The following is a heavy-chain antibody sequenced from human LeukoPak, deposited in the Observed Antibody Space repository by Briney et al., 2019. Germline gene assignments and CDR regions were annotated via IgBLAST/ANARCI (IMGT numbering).Heavy chain of an antibody. D-gene: IGHD3-22*01. Sequence: SETLSLTCTVSGGSISSYYWSWIRQPAGKGLEWIGRIYTSGSTNYNPSLESRVTMSVDTSKNQFSLKLSSVTAADTAVYYCARGPETYYYDSSGYYYFPYWGQGTLVTVSS. V-gene: IGHV4-4*07. CDR3: ARGPETYYYDSSGYYYFPY. J-gene: IGHJ4*02. CDR1: GGSISSYY. CDR2: IYTSGST.